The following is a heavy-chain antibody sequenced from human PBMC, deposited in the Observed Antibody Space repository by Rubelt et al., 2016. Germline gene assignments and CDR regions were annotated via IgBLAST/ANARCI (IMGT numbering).Heavy chain of an antibody. Sequence: TISRDNSKNTLYLQMNSLRAEDTAVYYCAKDSIVGATGGGWFDPWGQGTLVTVSS. J-gene: IGHJ5*02. V-gene: IGHV3-23*01. CDR3: AKDSIVGATGGGWFDP. D-gene: IGHD1-26*01.